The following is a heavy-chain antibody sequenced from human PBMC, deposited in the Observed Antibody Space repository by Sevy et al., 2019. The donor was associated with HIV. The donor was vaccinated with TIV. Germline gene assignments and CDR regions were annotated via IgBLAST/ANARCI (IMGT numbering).Heavy chain of an antibody. CDR2: IKQDGSEK. CDR3: ARSRLGARDRYFDL. D-gene: IGHD1-26*01. Sequence: GGSLRLSCAASGFTFSSYWMTWVRQAPGKGLEWVANIKQDGSEKNYVDSVKGRFTMSRDNAKNSLYLQMNSLRAEDTAVYYCARSRLGARDRYFDLWGRGTLVTVSS. J-gene: IGHJ2*01. V-gene: IGHV3-7*01. CDR1: GFTFSSYW.